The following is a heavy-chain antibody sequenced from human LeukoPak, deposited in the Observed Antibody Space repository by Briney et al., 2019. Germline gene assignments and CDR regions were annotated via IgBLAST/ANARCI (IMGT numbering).Heavy chain of an antibody. CDR2: IYYSGRT. CDR1: GVSISGHY. CDR3: ARLLDNDSSGDPDTFDM. J-gene: IGHJ3*02. Sequence: PSEALSLTCTDSGVSISGHYWSWIRQPPGNGLEWIGFIYYSGRTRYNPSLHSRVTISADTSKNHLSLKLTSVTAADTAVYYCARLLDNDSSGDPDTFDMWGQGIKVTVSS. V-gene: IGHV4-59*11. D-gene: IGHD3-22*01.